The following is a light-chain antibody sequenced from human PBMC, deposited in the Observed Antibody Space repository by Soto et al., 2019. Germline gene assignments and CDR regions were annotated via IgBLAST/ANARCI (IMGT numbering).Light chain of an antibody. V-gene: IGKV1-5*03. Sequence: DIQMTQSPSTLSASVGDRVTITCRASQSISSWLVWYQQKPGKAPKLLIYKASSLESGVPSRFSGSGSGTEFTLTISSLQPDDFATYYCQQYSSYLYTFGQGTKLEIK. J-gene: IGKJ2*01. CDR3: QQYSSYLYT. CDR1: QSISSW. CDR2: KAS.